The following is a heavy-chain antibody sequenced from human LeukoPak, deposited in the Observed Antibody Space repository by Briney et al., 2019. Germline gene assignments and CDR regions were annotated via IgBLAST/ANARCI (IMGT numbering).Heavy chain of an antibody. CDR2: IYYSGST. D-gene: IGHD3-3*01. CDR3: ARSQYYDFWSGYYSTYYFDY. V-gene: IGHV4-59*01. J-gene: IGHJ4*02. CDR1: GGSIRSYY. Sequence: SETLSLTCTVSGGSIRSYYWSWIRQPPGKGLEWIGYIYYSGSTNYNPSLKSRVTISVDTSKNQFSLKLSSVTAADTAVYYCARSQYYDFWSGYYSTYYFDYWGQGTLVTVSS.